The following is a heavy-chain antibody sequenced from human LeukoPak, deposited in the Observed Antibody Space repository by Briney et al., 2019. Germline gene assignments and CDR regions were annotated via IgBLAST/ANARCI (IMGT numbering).Heavy chain of an antibody. J-gene: IGHJ4*02. D-gene: IGHD3-22*01. CDR3: VRDSSGSY. CDR1: GFASRFTFSTYW. Sequence: GGSLRLSCAASGFASRFTFSTYWMHWVRQAPGKGLEWVSRINSDGSSTSYADSVKGRFTISRDNAKNTLYLQMNSLRVEDTAVYYCVRDSSGSYWGQGTLVTVSS. V-gene: IGHV3-74*01. CDR2: INSDGSST.